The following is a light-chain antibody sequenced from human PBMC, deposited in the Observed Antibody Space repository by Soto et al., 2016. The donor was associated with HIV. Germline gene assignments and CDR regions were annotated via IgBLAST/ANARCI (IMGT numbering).Light chain of an antibody. CDR3: QQYYNIPLT. Sequence: DIQMTQSPSSVSASVGDRVTITCRASQAINSRLAWYQQKPGKAPEVLITATYTLQAGVPSRFSGSASGGTGTDFTLTIDSLQPEDFATYYCQQYYNIPLTFGGGTKVEIK. CDR1: QAINSR. V-gene: IGKV1-12*01. CDR2: ATY. J-gene: IGKJ4*01.